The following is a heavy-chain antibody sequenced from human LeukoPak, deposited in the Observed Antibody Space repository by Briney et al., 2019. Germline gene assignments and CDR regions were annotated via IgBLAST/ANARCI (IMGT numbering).Heavy chain of an antibody. CDR2: INPNSGGT. J-gene: IGHJ3*02. V-gene: IGHV1-2*02. CDR1: GCTFTGYY. D-gene: IGHD3-9*01. Sequence: ASVKVSCKASGCTFTGYYMHWVRQAPGQGLEWMGWINPNSGGTNYAQKFQGRVTMTRDTSISTAYMELSRLRSDDTAVYYRALVTIPSYDAFDIWGQGTMVTVSS. CDR3: ALVTIPSYDAFDI.